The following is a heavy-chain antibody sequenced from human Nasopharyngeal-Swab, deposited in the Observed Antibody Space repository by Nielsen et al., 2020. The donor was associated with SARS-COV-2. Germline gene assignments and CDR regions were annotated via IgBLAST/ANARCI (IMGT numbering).Heavy chain of an antibody. Sequence: GESLKISCAASGFTFSSYGMHWVRQAPGKGLEWVAVISYDGSNKYYADSVKGRFTISRDNSKNTLFLLLNSLGADDAALYYCAKLRLDLCWSPFDYWGPGTLVAVSS. CDR2: ISYDGSNK. CDR3: AKLRLDLCWSPFDY. CDR1: GFTFSSYG. D-gene: IGHD2-21*01. J-gene: IGHJ4*02. V-gene: IGHV3-30*18.